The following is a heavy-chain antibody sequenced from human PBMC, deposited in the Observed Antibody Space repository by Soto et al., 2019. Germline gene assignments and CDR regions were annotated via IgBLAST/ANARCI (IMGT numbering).Heavy chain of an antibody. CDR2: IIPIFGTA. V-gene: IGHV1-69*13. D-gene: IGHD6-25*01. Sequence: AVKVSCKASGCTFSSYAISWVRQAPGQGLEWMGGIIPIFGTANYAQKFQGRVTITADESTSTAYMELSSLRSEDTAVYYCAREEGYGYNHYWGQGTLVTVSS. J-gene: IGHJ4*02. CDR3: AREEGYGYNHY. CDR1: GCTFSSYA.